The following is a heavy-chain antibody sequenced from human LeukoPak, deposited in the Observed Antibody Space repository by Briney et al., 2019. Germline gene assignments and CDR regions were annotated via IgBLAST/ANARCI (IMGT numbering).Heavy chain of an antibody. CDR1: GFPFSSYG. CDR2: ISGNGRYT. CDR3: ARGLGAADY. V-gene: IGHV3-23*01. Sequence: GGSLRLSCAASGFPFSSYGMSWVRQAPGKGLEWVSSISGNGRYTYYADSVKGRFSISRDNSKNTLYLQMNSLRAEDTAVYYCARGLGAADYWGQGTLVTVSS. D-gene: IGHD1-26*01. J-gene: IGHJ4*02.